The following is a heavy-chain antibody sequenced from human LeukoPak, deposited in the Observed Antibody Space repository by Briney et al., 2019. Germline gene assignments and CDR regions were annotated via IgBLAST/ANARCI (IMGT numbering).Heavy chain of an antibody. V-gene: IGHV4-38-2*02. Sequence: SETLSLTCTVPGYFISSGYYWGWIRQPPGKGLEWIGSMYHSGSTYYNPSLKSRLTISGDTSKNQFSLKLSSVTAADTAVYFCARRFSALDDYYFDYWGQGTLVTVSS. CDR1: GYFISSGYY. J-gene: IGHJ4*02. CDR3: ARRFSALDDYYFDY. CDR2: MYHSGST. D-gene: IGHD1-1*01.